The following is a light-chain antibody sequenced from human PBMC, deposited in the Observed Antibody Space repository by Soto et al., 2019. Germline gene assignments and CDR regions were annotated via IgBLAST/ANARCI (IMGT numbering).Light chain of an antibody. CDR3: QQYKTYST. CDR2: DAS. Sequence: DIQMTQSPSTLSASVGDRVTITCRASQSINDWLAWYQQKPGKAPKLLISDASTLESGVPSRFSGSGSGTKFTLTISSVQPYDFATYYCQQYKTYSTFGQGTKVDIK. V-gene: IGKV1-5*01. J-gene: IGKJ2*01. CDR1: QSINDW.